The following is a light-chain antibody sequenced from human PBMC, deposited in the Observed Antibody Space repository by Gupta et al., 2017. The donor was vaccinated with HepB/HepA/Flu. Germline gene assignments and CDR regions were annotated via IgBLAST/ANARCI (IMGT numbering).Light chain of an antibody. CDR2: GSS. CDR3: QQYGGSPPYT. J-gene: IGKJ2*01. Sequence: IVLTQSPGTLSLSPGERASLSCKASQSVNTNYLAWYQQKPGQPPRLLVYGSSNRATGIPDRFSSSGSGTDFTLTISRLEPEDFAVYFCQQYGGSPPYTFGQGTKMEIK. V-gene: IGKV3-20*01. CDR1: QSVNTNY.